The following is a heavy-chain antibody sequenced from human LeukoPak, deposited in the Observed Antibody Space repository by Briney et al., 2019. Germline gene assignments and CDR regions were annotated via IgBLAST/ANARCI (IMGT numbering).Heavy chain of an antibody. CDR3: TTLRSIATDY. Sequence: GGSLRLSCAASGFTLSNDWMSRVRQAPGKGLEWVGHIKSKTDGGTTDYTAPVKGRFTISRDDSKNTLYLQMNSLKTEDTAVYYCTTLRSIATDYWGQGTLVTVSS. J-gene: IGHJ4*02. CDR2: IKSKTDGGTT. CDR1: GFTLSNDW. D-gene: IGHD2-2*01. V-gene: IGHV3-15*01.